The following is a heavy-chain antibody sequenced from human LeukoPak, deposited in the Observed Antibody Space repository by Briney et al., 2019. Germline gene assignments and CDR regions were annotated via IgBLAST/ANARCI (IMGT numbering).Heavy chain of an antibody. CDR1: GFTFSNAW. V-gene: IGHV3-15*01. J-gene: IGHJ3*02. Sequence: GGSLRLSCAASGFTFSNAWMSGVRQAPGKGLEWVGRIKSKTYGGTTDYAAPVKGRFTISRDDSKNTLYLQMNSLKTEDTAVYYCTTDGEYSNYGAEAFDIWGQGTMVTVSS. CDR2: IKSKTYGGTT. CDR3: TTDGEYSNYGAEAFDI. D-gene: IGHD4-11*01.